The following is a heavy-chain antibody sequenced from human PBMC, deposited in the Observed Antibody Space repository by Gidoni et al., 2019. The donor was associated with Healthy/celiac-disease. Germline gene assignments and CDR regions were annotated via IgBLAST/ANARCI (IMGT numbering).Heavy chain of an antibody. CDR1: GFPFRSYS. V-gene: IGHV3-21*01. CDR3: AGGTPHGPRQRIDP. CDR2: ISSRSSYI. J-gene: IGHJ5*02. Sequence: EVQLVESGGGLVKPGGSLRLSCPASGFPFRSYSMNWVRQAPGKGLEWVSSISSRSSYIYYADSVKGRFTISRDNAKNSLFLQMNSLRAEDTAVYYCAGGTPHGPRQRIDPWGQGTLVTVSS. D-gene: IGHD6-25*01.